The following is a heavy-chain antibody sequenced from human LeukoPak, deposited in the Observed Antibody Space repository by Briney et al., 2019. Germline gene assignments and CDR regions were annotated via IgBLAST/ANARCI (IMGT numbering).Heavy chain of an antibody. V-gene: IGHV1-69*13. Sequence: SVKVSCKASGGTFSSYAISWVRQAPGQGLEWMGGIIPIFGTANYAQKFQGRVTLTADESTSTAYMELSSLRSEDTAVYYCASLGYCSSTSCYTGGAFDIWGQGTMVTVSS. CDR2: IIPIFGTA. J-gene: IGHJ3*02. D-gene: IGHD2-2*02. CDR3: ASLGYCSSTSCYTGGAFDI. CDR1: GGTFSSYA.